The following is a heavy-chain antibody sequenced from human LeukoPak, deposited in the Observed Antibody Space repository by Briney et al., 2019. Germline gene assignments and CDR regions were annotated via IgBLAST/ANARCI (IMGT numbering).Heavy chain of an antibody. CDR2: INPTGGST. D-gene: IGHD3-22*01. CDR1: GYTFPSYF. CDR3: ARERGGYYYDSSGYSLGF. Sequence: RRASVKVSCKASGYTFPSYFMHWVRQAPGQGLEWMGIINPTGGSTTYAQKFQGRVTMTRDTSTSTVYMELSSLRSEDTAVYYCARERGGYYYDSSGYSLGFWGQGTLVTVSS. J-gene: IGHJ4*02. V-gene: IGHV1-46*01.